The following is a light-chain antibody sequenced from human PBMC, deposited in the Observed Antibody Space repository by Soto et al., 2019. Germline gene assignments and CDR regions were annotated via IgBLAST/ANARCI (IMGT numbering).Light chain of an antibody. Sequence: EIVLTQSPATLSLSPGERATLSCRASQSVSSYLAWYQQKPGQAPRLLIYDASNRATGIPARFSGSGSETVFTLTISSLEPEDFAVYYCQQRSNWLTFGGGTKVDIK. CDR2: DAS. J-gene: IGKJ4*01. V-gene: IGKV3-11*01. CDR3: QQRSNWLT. CDR1: QSVSSY.